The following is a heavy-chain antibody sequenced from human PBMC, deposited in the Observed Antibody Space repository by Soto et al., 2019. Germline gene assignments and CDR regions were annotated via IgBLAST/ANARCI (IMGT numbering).Heavy chain of an antibody. CDR1: GGSFSGYY. CDR3: ARGRQRGVLMVYVRYYGMDV. V-gene: IGHV4-34*01. CDR2: INHSGST. Sequence: SETLSLTCAVYGGSFSGYYWSWIRQPPGKGLEWIGEINHSGSTNYNPSLKSRVTISVDTSKNQFSLKLSSVTAADTAVYYCARGRQRGVLMVYVRYYGMDVWGQGTTVTVSS. J-gene: IGHJ6*02. D-gene: IGHD2-8*01.